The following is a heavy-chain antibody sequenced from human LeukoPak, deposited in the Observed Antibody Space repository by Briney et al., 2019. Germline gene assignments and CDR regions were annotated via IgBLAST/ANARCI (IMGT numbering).Heavy chain of an antibody. Sequence: GGSLRLSCAASGYTFGDYGMGWGRQVPGKGVEWGSGTNRRGDITGYADFVKGRFTISRHNAKNSLYLQMNSLRVEDTALYHCARKGLGGELGGFDSWGQGTLVTVSS. D-gene: IGHD1-7*01. V-gene: IGHV3-20*01. CDR1: GYTFGDYG. CDR2: TNRRGDIT. CDR3: ARKGLGGELGGFDS. J-gene: IGHJ4*02.